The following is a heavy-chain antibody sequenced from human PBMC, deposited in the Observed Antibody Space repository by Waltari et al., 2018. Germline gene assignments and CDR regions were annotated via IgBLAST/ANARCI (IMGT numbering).Heavy chain of an antibody. CDR2: VLSTGKT. Sequence: QLQESGPGLVKPSGTLSLSCAVSGDSVTSANWWSWVRQSPQRGLEWIGQVLSTGKTNYSPSFASRVTRSLDASNNQFSLKVTSATAADTAVYYCARDRGRGLYLDVWGPGTLVTVSP. V-gene: IGHV4-4*02. D-gene: IGHD2-15*01. CDR3: ARDRGRGLYLDV. J-gene: IGHJ4*02. CDR1: GDSVTSANW.